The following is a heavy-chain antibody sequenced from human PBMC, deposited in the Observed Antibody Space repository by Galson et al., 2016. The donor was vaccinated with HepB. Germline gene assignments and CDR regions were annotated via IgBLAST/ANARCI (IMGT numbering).Heavy chain of an antibody. CDR2: IWFDGSNK. CDR3: ARDLLQLWSGVDY. J-gene: IGHJ4*02. CDR1: GFTFSSYG. D-gene: IGHD5-18*01. V-gene: IGHV3-33*01. Sequence: LRLSCAASGFTFSSYGMHWVRQPPGKGLEWVAVIWFDGSNKYFADSVKGRFTVSRDNSKNTLYLQMSSLRVEDTAVYYCARDLLQLWSGVDYWGQGAVVTVSS.